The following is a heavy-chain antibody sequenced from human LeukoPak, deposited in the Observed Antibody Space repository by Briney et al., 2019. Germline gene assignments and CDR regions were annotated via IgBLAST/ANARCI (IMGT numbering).Heavy chain of an antibody. Sequence: GGSLRLSCAASGFTFSDYYMSWIRQAPGKGLEWVSYISSSGSTIYYADSVKGRFTISRDKAKNSLYLQMNSLRAEDTAVYYCARDAPQWLVLHYGMDVWGQGTTVTVSS. V-gene: IGHV3-11*01. CDR3: ARDAPQWLVLHYGMDV. CDR1: GFTFSDYY. CDR2: ISSSGSTI. D-gene: IGHD6-19*01. J-gene: IGHJ6*02.